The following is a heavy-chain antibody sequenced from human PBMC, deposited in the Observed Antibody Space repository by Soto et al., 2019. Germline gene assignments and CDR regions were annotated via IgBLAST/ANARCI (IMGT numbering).Heavy chain of an antibody. CDR3: AKMERTQLWLLVQN. Sequence: SETLSLTCTVSGASITNDDFFWSWVRQHPDKGLEWLAYITYGGSIYYNPSLWSRLSVSIDKSKSQFSLNVRSVTAADTAVYFCAKMERTQLWLLVQNWGQGLTVTVYS. J-gene: IGHJ4*02. CDR1: GASITNDDFF. D-gene: IGHD5-18*01. V-gene: IGHV4-31*03. CDR2: ITYGGSI.